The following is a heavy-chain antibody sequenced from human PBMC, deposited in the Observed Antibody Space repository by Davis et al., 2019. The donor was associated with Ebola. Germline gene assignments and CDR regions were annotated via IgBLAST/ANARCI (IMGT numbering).Heavy chain of an antibody. J-gene: IGHJ6*03. Sequence: PSETLSLTCTVSGGSFRSSSHYWSWIRQPPGKRLEWIGYIFYSGSTKYNPSLKGRVTILVDTSKNQFSLNLYSVTAADPAVYYCARELRYDSSGYDYYFYMDVWGKGTTVTVSS. CDR2: IFYSGST. CDR3: ARELRYDSSGYDYYFYMDV. D-gene: IGHD3-22*01. CDR1: GGSFRSSSHY. V-gene: IGHV4-61*01.